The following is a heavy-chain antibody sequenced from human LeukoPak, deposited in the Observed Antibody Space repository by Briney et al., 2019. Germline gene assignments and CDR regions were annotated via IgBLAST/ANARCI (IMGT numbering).Heavy chain of an antibody. J-gene: IGHJ4*02. CDR3: ARDMVRGGLTVDY. CDR2: INTNTGNP. D-gene: IGHD3-10*01. V-gene: IGHV7-4-1*02. CDR1: GYTFTGYY. Sequence: GASVKVSCKASGYTFTGYYMHWVRQAPGQGLEWMGWINTNTGNPTYAQGFTGRFVFSLDTSVSTAYLQISSLKAEDTAVYYCARDMVRGGLTVDYWGQGTLVTVSS.